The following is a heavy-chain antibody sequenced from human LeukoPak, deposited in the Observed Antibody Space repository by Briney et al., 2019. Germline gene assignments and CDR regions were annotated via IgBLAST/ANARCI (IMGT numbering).Heavy chain of an antibody. J-gene: IGHJ5*02. CDR2: IKQDGSEK. V-gene: IGHV3-7*03. CDR1: GFTFSSYW. Sequence: GGSLRLSCAASGFTFSSYWMSWVRQAPGKGLEWVANIKQDGSEKYYVDSVKGRFTISRDNAKNSLYLQMNSLRAEDTAVYYCARAGAITIFGVVITDWFDPWGQGTLVTVSS. D-gene: IGHD3-3*01. CDR3: ARAGAITIFGVVITDWFDP.